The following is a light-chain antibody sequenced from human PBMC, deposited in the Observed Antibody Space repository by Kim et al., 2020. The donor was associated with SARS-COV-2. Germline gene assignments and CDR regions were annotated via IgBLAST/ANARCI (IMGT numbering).Light chain of an antibody. Sequence: QSTSISGAGTSGDIVQSNAVSWYRQRTSTAPRLIVFDVRDRPAGVSTRFSGSKSGNMASLTISGLQSEDEADYYCCCSTTNRLDYVFGSGTKVTVL. J-gene: IGLJ1*01. CDR1: SGDIVQSNA. CDR2: DVR. CDR3: CCSTTNRLDYV. V-gene: IGLV2-14*03.